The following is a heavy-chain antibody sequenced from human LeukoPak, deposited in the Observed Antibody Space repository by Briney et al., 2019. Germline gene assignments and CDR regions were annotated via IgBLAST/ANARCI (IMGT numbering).Heavy chain of an antibody. CDR2: IKKDGSEK. V-gene: IGHV3-7*01. CDR1: GFTFSSYW. J-gene: IGHJ4*02. D-gene: IGHD5-18*01. Sequence: GGTLRLSCAASGFTFSSYWMSWVRQAPGKGLEWVANIKKDGSEKYYLDSVRGRFTISRDNAKTSLYLQMNSLRAEDTAVYYCARHLSGVTGYTYGRGIDYWGQGTLVTVSS. CDR3: ARHLSGVTGYTYGRGIDY.